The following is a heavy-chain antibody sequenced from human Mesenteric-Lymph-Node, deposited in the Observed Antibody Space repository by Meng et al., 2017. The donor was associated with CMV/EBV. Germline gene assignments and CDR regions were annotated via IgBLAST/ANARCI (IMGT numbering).Heavy chain of an antibody. CDR1: GFTFSNYA. J-gene: IGHJ4*02. V-gene: IGHV3-53*01. CDR2: IYSGGST. D-gene: IGHD6-13*01. Sequence: GGSLRLSCAASGFTFSNYAMSWVRQAPGKGLEWVSVIYSGGSTYYADSVKGRFTISRDNAKNSLYLQMNSLRAEDTAVYYCASSGIAAAGRLFDYWGQGTLVTVSS. CDR3: ASSGIAAAGRLFDY.